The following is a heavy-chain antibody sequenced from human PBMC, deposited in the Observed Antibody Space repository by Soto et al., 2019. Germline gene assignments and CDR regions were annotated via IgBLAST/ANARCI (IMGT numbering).Heavy chain of an antibody. CDR1: GFTFSSYA. D-gene: IGHD3-10*01. CDR2: ISGSGGST. Sequence: EVQLLESGGGLVQPGGSLRLSCAASGFTFSSYAMSWVRQAPGKGLEWVSAISGSGGSTYYADSVKGRFTISRDNSKNTLYLQMNSLRAEDTAVYYCAKDPLPPYYYGSGSYYKNDAFDIWGQGTMVTVSS. CDR3: AKDPLPPYYYGSGSYYKNDAFDI. J-gene: IGHJ3*02. V-gene: IGHV3-23*01.